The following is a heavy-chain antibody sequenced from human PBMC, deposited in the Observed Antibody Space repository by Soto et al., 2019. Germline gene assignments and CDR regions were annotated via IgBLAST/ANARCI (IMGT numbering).Heavy chain of an antibody. CDR1: GYTFSTYY. Sequence: QVHLVQSGAEVRKPGASVKGSCKASGYTFSTYYIHWVRQAPGQGLEWMGIINPSGGSTSYAQKFKGRVPMTRDTSTSTVYMELSSLRSEDTAVYYCARLGELSFRDYWGQGTLVTVSS. CDR3: ARLGELSFRDY. J-gene: IGHJ4*02. D-gene: IGHD3-16*02. CDR2: INPSGGST. V-gene: IGHV1-46*03.